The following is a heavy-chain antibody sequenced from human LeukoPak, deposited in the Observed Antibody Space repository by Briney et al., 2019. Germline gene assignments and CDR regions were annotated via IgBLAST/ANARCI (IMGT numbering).Heavy chain of an antibody. Sequence: PGGSLRLSCAASGFTFSTYAMTWVRQAPGKGLEWVSSISGSGGSTFYADSAKGRFTISRDNSKNTLYLQMNSLRAEDTAIYYCARETTYYFGMDVWGQGTTVTVSS. CDR2: ISGSGGST. J-gene: IGHJ6*02. CDR1: GFTFSTYA. V-gene: IGHV3-23*01. CDR3: ARETTYYFGMDV. D-gene: IGHD1-7*01.